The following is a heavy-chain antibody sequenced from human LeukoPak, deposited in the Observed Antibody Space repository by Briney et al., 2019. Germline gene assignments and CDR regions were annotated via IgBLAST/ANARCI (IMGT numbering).Heavy chain of an antibody. CDR2: ISAYNGNT. J-gene: IGHJ4*02. V-gene: IGHV1-18*01. Sequence: ASVKVSCKASGYTFTSYGISWVRQAPGQGLEWMGWISAYNGNTNYAQKLQGRVTMTADTSTSTAYMELRSLRSDDTAVYYCARGDQTTVTATIDYWGQGTLVTVSS. CDR3: ARGDQTTVTATIDY. CDR1: GYTFTSYG. D-gene: IGHD4-17*01.